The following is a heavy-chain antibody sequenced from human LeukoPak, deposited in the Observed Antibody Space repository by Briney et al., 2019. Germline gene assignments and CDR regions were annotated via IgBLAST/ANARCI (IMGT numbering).Heavy chain of an antibody. J-gene: IGHJ5*02. CDR3: ARRLTQYDCFDP. CDR2: TKYRSKWYN. Sequence: SQTLSLTCAISGTSVSDNSVAWHWIRQSPSRGLEWLGKTKYRSKWYNGYAVSVRGRITVNPDTSKNQFSLHLNSVTPEDTAVYYCARRLTQYDCFDPWGQGILVTVSS. D-gene: IGHD2-2*01. V-gene: IGHV6-1*01. CDR1: GTSVSDNSVA.